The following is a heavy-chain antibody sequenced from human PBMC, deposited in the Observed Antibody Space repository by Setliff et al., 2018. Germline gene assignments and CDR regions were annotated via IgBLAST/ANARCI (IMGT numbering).Heavy chain of an antibody. CDR2: VFYNGAA. CDR3: ARGGTYRYFDY. J-gene: IGHJ4*02. CDR1: GDSISDAS. Sequence: PSETLSLTFTVSGDSISDASIMAWIRQPPGKGLEFIGYVFYNGAAKYDPSLKSRVTMSVDTSKTQFSLKLNSMTTADTAVYYCARGGTYRYFDYWGQGALVTVSS. V-gene: IGHV4-59*01.